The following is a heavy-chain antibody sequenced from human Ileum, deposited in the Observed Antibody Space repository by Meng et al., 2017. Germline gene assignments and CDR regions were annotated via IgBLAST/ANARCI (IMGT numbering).Heavy chain of an antibody. V-gene: IGHV4-59*13. Sequence: SETLSLTCTVSGGSISGYFWSWIRQPPGMRLEWSGYIWSGGNTNYNPSLNSRVTISLDRSNNQFSLRLRSVTSADTAVYFCARHSNIEATGNYRFDYWGQGTLVTVSS. J-gene: IGHJ4*02. CDR1: GGSISGYF. CDR2: IWSGGNT. D-gene: IGHD1-1*01. CDR3: ARHSNIEATGNYRFDY.